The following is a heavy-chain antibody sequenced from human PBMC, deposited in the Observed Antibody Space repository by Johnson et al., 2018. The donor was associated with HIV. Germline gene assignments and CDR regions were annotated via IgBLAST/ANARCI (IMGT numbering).Heavy chain of an antibody. CDR1: GFTFDDYG. CDR2: INWNGGRI. CDR3: ARRAGYSGQWLVQTVDAFDI. D-gene: IGHD6-19*01. Sequence: VQLVESGGGVVRPGGSLRLSCAASGFTFDDYGMSWARQAPGKGLEWVSGINWNGGRIGYADSVKGRFTISRGNAKKSLHLQMNSLRVEDTALYYCARRAGYSGQWLVQTVDAFDIWGQGAMVTVSS. V-gene: IGHV3-20*04. J-gene: IGHJ3*02.